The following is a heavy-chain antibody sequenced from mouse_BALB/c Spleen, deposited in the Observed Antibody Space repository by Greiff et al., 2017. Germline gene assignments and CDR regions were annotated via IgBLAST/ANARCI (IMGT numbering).Heavy chain of an antibody. Sequence: QVQLQQPGAERVKPGASVKLFRKASGHPFTSYWTHWVKEKPGQGLVWSGEINPSNGRANDKEKFKSKATRTVDISSSTAYMQLSSLTSEDSAVYYGARGDYDEGGYAMDYWGQGTSVTVAS. J-gene: IGHJ4*01. V-gene: IGHV1S81*02. CDR3: ARGDYDEGGYAMDY. D-gene: IGHD2-4*01. CDR2: INPSNGRA. CDR1: GHPFTSYW.